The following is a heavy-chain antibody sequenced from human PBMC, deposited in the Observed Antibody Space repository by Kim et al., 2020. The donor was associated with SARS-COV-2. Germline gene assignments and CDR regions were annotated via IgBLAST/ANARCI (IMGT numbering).Heavy chain of an antibody. CDR3: ATLDSSGYYNEYYFDY. Sequence: ASVKVSCKVSGYTLTELSMHWVRQAPGQGLEWMGGFDPEDGETIYAQKFQGRVTITEDTSTDTAYMELSSLRSEDTAVYYCATLDSSGYYNEYYFDYWGQGTLVTVSS. CDR1: GYTLTELS. V-gene: IGHV1-24*01. CDR2: FDPEDGET. D-gene: IGHD3-22*01. J-gene: IGHJ4*02.